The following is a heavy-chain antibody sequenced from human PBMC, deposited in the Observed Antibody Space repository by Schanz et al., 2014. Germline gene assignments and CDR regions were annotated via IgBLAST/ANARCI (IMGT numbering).Heavy chain of an antibody. D-gene: IGHD4-17*01. Sequence: QVQLVESGGGVVQPGRSLRLSCAASGFTLSSYWMHWVRQVPGKGLEWVAVIWNNGVTKYYADSVRGRFTISRDRFQNTLYLRMSSLRAEDTAVYYCARPRFDYGEVDDWGQGTLVTVAS. CDR3: ARPRFDYGEVDD. J-gene: IGHJ4*02. CDR1: GFTLSSYW. V-gene: IGHV3-33*01. CDR2: IWNNGVTK.